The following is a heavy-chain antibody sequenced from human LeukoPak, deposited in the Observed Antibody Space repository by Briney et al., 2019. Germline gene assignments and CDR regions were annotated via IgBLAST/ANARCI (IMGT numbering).Heavy chain of an antibody. CDR3: AREGLGYFDWYY. Sequence: SETLSLTCTVSGGSISTYYWSWIRQPVGKGLEWIGHIKTSGSTHYNPSLKSRVTISVDTSKDQFSLKLSSVTAADTAVYYCAREGLGYFDWYYWGKGTLVTVSS. D-gene: IGHD3-9*01. CDR2: IKTSGST. CDR1: GGSISTYY. J-gene: IGHJ4*02. V-gene: IGHV4-4*07.